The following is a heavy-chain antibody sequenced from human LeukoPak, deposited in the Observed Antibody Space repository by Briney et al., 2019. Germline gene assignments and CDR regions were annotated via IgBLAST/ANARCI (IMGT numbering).Heavy chain of an antibody. CDR1: GYTFTSYD. J-gene: IGHJ3*02. CDR2: INAGNGNT. V-gene: IGHV1-3*03. Sequence: ASVKVSCKASGYTFTSYDINWVRQATGQGLEWMGWINAGNGNTKYSQEFQGRVTITRDTSASTAYMELSSLRSEDMAVYYCARGERTSMVRGVLRVAFDIWGQGTMVTVSS. D-gene: IGHD3-10*01. CDR3: ARGERTSMVRGVLRVAFDI.